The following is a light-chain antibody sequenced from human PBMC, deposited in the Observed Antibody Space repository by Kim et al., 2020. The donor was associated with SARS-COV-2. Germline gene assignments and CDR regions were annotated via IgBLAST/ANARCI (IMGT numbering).Light chain of an antibody. Sequence: SPGDRASLSCTASHSVSSSYLAWYQQKPGQAPRLLIYCASSRATGVPDRFSGSGSRTDFTLTISRLEPEDVAVYYCQQYGSTPLTFGGGTKVDIK. CDR3: QQYGSTPLT. CDR2: CAS. J-gene: IGKJ4*01. CDR1: HSVSSSY. V-gene: IGKV3-20*01.